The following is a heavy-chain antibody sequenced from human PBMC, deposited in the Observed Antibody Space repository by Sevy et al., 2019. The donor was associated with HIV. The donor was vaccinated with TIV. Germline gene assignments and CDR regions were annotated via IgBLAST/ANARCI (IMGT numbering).Heavy chain of an antibody. CDR1: GFTFSNHA. Sequence: GGSLRLSCTASGFTFSNHAMHWVRQGPGKGPEWVAFIRNDGSHEYYADSVKGRFTISRDNSKNTLYLQMNSLRPEDTAVYYCARDRKVLLVVYAIPFDAFDIWGQGQWSPSPQ. CDR3: ARDRKVLLVVYAIPFDAFDI. D-gene: IGHD2-8*02. V-gene: IGHV3-30*02. J-gene: IGHJ3*02. CDR2: IRNDGSHE.